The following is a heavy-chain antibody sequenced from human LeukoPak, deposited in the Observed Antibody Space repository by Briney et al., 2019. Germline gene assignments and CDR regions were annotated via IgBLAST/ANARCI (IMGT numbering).Heavy chain of an antibody. CDR2: IYPADSET. CDR3: GRKISGSYYGLDY. Sequence: GESLKISSKASGYTFANYCIGWLRQMPGKGLEWMGIIYPADSETKYSPSFQGQVTISVDKSITTAYLQWSSLKASDTAMYYCGRKISGSYYGLDYWGQGTLVSVSS. CDR1: GYTFANYC. D-gene: IGHD1-26*01. V-gene: IGHV5-51*01. J-gene: IGHJ4*02.